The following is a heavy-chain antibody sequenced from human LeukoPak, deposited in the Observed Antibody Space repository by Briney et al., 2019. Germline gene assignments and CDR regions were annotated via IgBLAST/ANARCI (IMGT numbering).Heavy chain of an antibody. CDR1: GGSISSGGYY. Sequence: PSETLSLTCTVSGGSISSGGYYWSWIRQPPGKGLEWIGYIYHSGSTYYNPSLKSRGTISVDRSKNQFSLKLSSVTAADTAVYYCARVSDYYGSGSYYNWAPGPYYFDYWGQGTLVTVSS. CDR2: IYHSGST. CDR3: ARVSDYYGSGSYYNWAPGPYYFDY. D-gene: IGHD3-10*01. J-gene: IGHJ4*02. V-gene: IGHV4-30-2*01.